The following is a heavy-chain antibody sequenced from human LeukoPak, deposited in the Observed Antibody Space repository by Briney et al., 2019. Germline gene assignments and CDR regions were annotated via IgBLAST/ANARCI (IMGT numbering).Heavy chain of an antibody. CDR1: GFTFSSYG. Sequence: AGGSLRLSCAASGFTFSSYGMHWVRQAPGKGLEWVAVIWNDGRNKYYADSVKGRFTISRDNSKNTLYLQMKSLRAEDTAVYYCARDQHDRYFDYWGQGTLVTVSS. V-gene: IGHV3-33*01. CDR3: ARDQHDRYFDY. CDR2: IWNDGRNK. J-gene: IGHJ4*02.